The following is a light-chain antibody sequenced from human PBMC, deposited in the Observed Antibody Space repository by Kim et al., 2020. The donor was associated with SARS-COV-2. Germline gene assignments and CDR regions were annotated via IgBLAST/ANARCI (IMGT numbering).Light chain of an antibody. J-gene: IGKJ4*01. V-gene: IGKV1-5*03. CDR2: KAS. CDR1: QSISSW. CDR3: QQYNSYPLT. Sequence: AAVGDRVTISCRASQSISSWLAWYQQKPGKAPKLLIYKASSLESGVPSRFSGSGSGTEFTLTISSLQPDDFATYYCQQYNSYPLTFGGGTKVDIK.